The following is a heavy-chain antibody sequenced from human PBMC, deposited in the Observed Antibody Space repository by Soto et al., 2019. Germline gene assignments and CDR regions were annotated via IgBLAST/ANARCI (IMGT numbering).Heavy chain of an antibody. V-gene: IGHV1-8*02. J-gene: IGHJ4*02. CDR3: ARRRSSGDFTLPF. CDR1: GYTFTNYL. D-gene: IGHD3-3*01. CDR2: ISADNINT. Sequence: ASVKVSCKASGYTFTNYLFNWVRQAPGQGLEWMGWISADNINTNYAQNFQGRVTMTRNTSISTAYMELTSLKSEDTAVYFCARRRSSGDFTLPFWGQGTPVTV.